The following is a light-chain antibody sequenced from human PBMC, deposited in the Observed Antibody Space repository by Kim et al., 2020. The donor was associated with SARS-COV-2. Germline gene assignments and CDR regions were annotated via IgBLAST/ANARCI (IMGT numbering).Light chain of an antibody. J-gene: IGLJ2*01. V-gene: IGLV3-1*01. CDR2: QDN. Sequence: SYELTQPPSVSVSPGQTASITCYGDKLGDKYTCWYQQKPGQSPVLVIYQDNKRPSGIPERFSGSNSGNTATLTISGTQAMDEADYFCQAWDSSTGVFGGG. CDR3: QAWDSSTGV. CDR1: KLGDKY.